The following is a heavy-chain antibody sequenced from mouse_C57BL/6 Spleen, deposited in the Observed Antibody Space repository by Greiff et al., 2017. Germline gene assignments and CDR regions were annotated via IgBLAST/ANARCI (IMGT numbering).Heavy chain of an antibody. CDR3: ARQGAGY. V-gene: IGHV1-69*01. CDR2: IDPSDSYT. CDR1: GYTFTSYW. Sequence: VQLQQPGAELVMPGASVKLSCKASGYTFTSYWMHWVKQRPGQGLEWIGEIDPSDSYTNYNQKFKGKSTLTVDKSSSTAYRQLSSLQSEDSAVYYCARQGAGYWGQGTTLTVSS. J-gene: IGHJ2*01.